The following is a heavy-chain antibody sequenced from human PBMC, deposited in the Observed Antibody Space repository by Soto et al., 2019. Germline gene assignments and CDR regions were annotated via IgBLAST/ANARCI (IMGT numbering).Heavy chain of an antibody. CDR2: IIPIFDIT. D-gene: IGHD3-22*01. CDR3: ARPDEGGYSSKHHYCYALDV. CDR1: GGTFRSYS. V-gene: IGHV1-69*01. J-gene: IGHJ6*02. Sequence: QVQLVQSGAEVKQPGSSVKVSCKASGGTFRSYSISWVRQAPGQGLEWMGGIIPIFDITNYAQKFQGRVTITADESTSTAYMELSSLGSDDTAVYYCARPDEGGYSSKHHYCYALDVWGQGTTVTV.